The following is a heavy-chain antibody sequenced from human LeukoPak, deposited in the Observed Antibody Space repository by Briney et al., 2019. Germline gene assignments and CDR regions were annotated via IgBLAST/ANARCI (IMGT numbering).Heavy chain of an antibody. CDR2: IRVGGVKT. J-gene: IGHJ4*02. Sequence: GGSLRLSCAASGFTFSNSAVNCVRQAPGEGLECVSFIRVGGVKTYYTESVQDRFSIARDDSINSLYLQMNSLRAEDTAVYYCAKRVGPNSGPFDSWGQGVLVTVSS. D-gene: IGHD4/OR15-4a*01. V-gene: IGHV3-23*01. CDR1: GFTFSNSA. CDR3: AKRVGPNSGPFDS.